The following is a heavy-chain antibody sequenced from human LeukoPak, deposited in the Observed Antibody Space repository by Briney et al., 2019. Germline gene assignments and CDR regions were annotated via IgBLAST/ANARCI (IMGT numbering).Heavy chain of an antibody. J-gene: IGHJ4*02. D-gene: IGHD6-19*01. CDR1: GFTFSSYS. V-gene: IGHV3-48*01. CDR3: ARVLQWLGYYFDY. Sequence: GGSLRLFCAASGFTFSSYSMNWVRQAPGKGLEWVSYISSSSSTIYYADSVKGRFTISRDNAKNSLYLQMNSLRAEDTAVYYCARVLQWLGYYFDYWGQGTLVTVSS. CDR2: ISSSSSTI.